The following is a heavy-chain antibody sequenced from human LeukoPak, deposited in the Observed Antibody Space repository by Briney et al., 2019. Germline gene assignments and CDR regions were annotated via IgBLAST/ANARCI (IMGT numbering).Heavy chain of an antibody. Sequence: GESLKISCKGSGYSFTSYWIGWVRQMPGKGLEWMGIIYPGDSDARYSPSCQGQVSISADKSISTAYLQWSSLKASDTAMYYCARRRDLYSGSYYPFDYWGQGTLVTVSS. CDR1: GYSFTSYW. J-gene: IGHJ4*02. D-gene: IGHD1-26*01. V-gene: IGHV5-51*01. CDR3: ARRRDLYSGSYYPFDY. CDR2: IYPGDSDA.